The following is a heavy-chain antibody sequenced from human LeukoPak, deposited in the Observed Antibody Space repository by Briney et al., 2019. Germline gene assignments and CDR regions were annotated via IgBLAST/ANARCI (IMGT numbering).Heavy chain of an antibody. CDR2: IYYSGST. J-gene: IGHJ4*02. Sequence: SKTLSLTCTVSGGSISSSSYYWGWIRQPPRNGLEWIGSIYYSGSTYYNPSLKSRVTISVDTSKNQSSLNLSSVTAADTAVYYCASDYGGNGGFDYWGRGTLVTVSS. V-gene: IGHV4-39*01. CDR1: GGSISSSSYY. D-gene: IGHD4-23*01. CDR3: ASDYGGNGGFDY.